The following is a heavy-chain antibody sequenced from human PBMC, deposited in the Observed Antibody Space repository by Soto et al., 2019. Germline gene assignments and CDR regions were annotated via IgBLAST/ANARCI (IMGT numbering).Heavy chain of an antibody. V-gene: IGHV1-18*04. Sequence: ASVKVSCKASGYTFTSYGISWVRQAPGQGLEWMGWISAYNGNTNYAQKLQGRVTMNTDTSTSTAYMELSSLRSDDTAVYYCASDWVAYGSGTYYLAYWGQGTLVTVSS. J-gene: IGHJ4*02. CDR3: ASDWVAYGSGTYYLAY. D-gene: IGHD3-10*01. CDR1: GYTFTSYG. CDR2: ISAYNGNT.